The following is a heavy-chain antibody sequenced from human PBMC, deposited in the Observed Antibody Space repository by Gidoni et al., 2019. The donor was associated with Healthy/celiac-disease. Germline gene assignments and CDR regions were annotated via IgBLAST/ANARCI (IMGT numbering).Heavy chain of an antibody. V-gene: IGHV5-10-1*01. Sequence: SFTSYWISWVRQMPGKGLEWMGRIDPSDSYTNYSPSFQGHVTISADKSISTAYLQWSSLKASDTAMYYCARLNDYGDYDPSDYYYYYYMDVWGKGTTVTVSS. J-gene: IGHJ6*03. D-gene: IGHD4-17*01. CDR3: ARLNDYGDYDPSDYYYYYYMDV. CDR1: SFTSYW. CDR2: IDPSDSYT.